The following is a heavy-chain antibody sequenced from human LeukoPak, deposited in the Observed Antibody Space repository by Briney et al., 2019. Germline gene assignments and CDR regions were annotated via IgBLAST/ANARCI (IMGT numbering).Heavy chain of an antibody. V-gene: IGHV3-23*01. CDR1: GFTFSSNA. Sequence: GGSLRLSCAASGFTFSSNAMSWVRQAPGKGLEWISSISGSGGATYYADSVKGRFTISRDNAKNSLYLQMNSLRAEDTAVYYCARDRRAAAGRTRWFDPWGQGTLVTVSS. CDR3: ARDRRAAAGRTRWFDP. CDR2: ISGSGGAT. J-gene: IGHJ5*02. D-gene: IGHD6-13*01.